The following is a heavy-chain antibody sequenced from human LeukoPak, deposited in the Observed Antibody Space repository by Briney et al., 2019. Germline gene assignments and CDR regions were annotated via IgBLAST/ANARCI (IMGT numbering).Heavy chain of an antibody. D-gene: IGHD2-2*01. CDR3: ASYCSSTSCLRRTFDI. CDR1: GGSISSSSYY. V-gene: IGHV4-39*01. Sequence: SETLSLTCTVSGGSISSSSYYWGWIRQPPGKGLEWIGSIYYSGSTYYNPSLKSRVTISVDTSKNQFSLKLSSVTAADTAVYYCASYCSSTSCLRRTFDIWGQGTMVTVSS. J-gene: IGHJ3*02. CDR2: IYYSGST.